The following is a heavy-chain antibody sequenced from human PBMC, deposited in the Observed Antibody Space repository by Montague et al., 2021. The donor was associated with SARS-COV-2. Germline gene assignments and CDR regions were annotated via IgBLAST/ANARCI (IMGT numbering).Heavy chain of an antibody. V-gene: IGHV2-5*02. J-gene: IGHJ4*02. CDR3: AHRKVLAAAWDY. D-gene: IGHD6-13*01. Sequence: PALVKPTQTLTLTCTFSGFSLSTSGVGVGRIRQPPGKALEWLALIYWDDDKRYSPSLKSRLTITKDTSKNQVVLTMTNMDPVDTATYYCAHRKVLAAAWDYWGQGTLVTVSS. CDR2: IYWDDDK. CDR1: GFSLSTSGVG.